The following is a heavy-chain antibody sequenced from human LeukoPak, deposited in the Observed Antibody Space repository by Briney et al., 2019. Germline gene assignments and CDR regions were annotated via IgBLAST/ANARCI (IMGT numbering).Heavy chain of an antibody. CDR3: ARESEHSVSQVDFDL. Sequence: PGGSLRLSCAASGFTFSSYAMSWVRQAPGKGLEWVSAISGSGGSTYYADSVKGRFTISRDNAKNSLYLQMNSLRAEDTAVYYCARESEHSVSQVDFDLWGQGTMVTVSS. CDR1: GFTFSSYA. J-gene: IGHJ3*01. V-gene: IGHV3-23*01. D-gene: IGHD2-15*01. CDR2: ISGSGGST.